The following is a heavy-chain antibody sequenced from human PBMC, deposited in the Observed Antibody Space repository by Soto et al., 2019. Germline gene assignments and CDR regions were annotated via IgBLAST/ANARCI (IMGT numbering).Heavy chain of an antibody. J-gene: IGHJ6*02. CDR2: ITSSSSYI. Sequence: EVQLVESGGGLVKPGGSLRLSCAASGFTFSSYSMNWVRQAPGKGLEWVSSITSSSSYIFYADSVKGRFTISRDNAKNSLYLQMNSLRAADTAVYYCARLGKGSYGMDVWGQGTTVTVSS. CDR3: ARLGKGSYGMDV. CDR1: GFTFSSYS. D-gene: IGHD1-26*01. V-gene: IGHV3-21*01.